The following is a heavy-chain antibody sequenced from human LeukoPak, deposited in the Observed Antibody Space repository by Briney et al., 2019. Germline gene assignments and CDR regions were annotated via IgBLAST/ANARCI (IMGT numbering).Heavy chain of an antibody. J-gene: IGHJ4*02. D-gene: IGHD6-13*01. CDR2: IYSGGST. V-gene: IGHV3-53*01. CDR1: GFTVSSNY. Sequence: GGSLRLSCAASGFTVSSNYMSWVRQAPGKGLEWVSVIYSGGSTYYADSVKGRFTISRDNSENTLYLQMNSLRAEDTAVYYCARVVAAAGTDYWGQGTLVTVSS. CDR3: ARVVAAAGTDY.